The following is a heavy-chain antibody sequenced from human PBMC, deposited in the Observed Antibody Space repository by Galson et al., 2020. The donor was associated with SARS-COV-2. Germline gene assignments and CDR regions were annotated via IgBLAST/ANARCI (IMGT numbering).Heavy chain of an antibody. V-gene: IGHV4-38-2*01. CDR3: ARQGVNMIVLVTVPGWYFDL. D-gene: IGHD3-22*01. Sequence: YWGWVRQPPGRGLEWIVSVYPSGTPSYNPSLKSRVTISVDTSKNQFSLRLDSVTAADTALYYCARQGVNMIVLVTVPGWYFDLWGRGTLVTVSS. CDR1: Y. J-gene: IGHJ2*01. CDR2: VYPSGTP.